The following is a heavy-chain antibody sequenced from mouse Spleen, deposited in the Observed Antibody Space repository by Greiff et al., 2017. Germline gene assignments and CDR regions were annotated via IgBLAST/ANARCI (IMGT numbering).Heavy chain of an antibody. Sequence: VQLQQSGPELVKPGASVKIPCKASGYTFTDYNMDWVKQSHGKSLEWIGDINPNNGGTIYNQKFKGKATLTVDKSSSTAYMQLSSLTSEDSAVYFCARQDYYGSSYWYFDVWGAGTTVTVSS. D-gene: IGHD1-1*01. CDR1: GYTFTDYN. CDR3: ARQDYYGSSYWYFDV. J-gene: IGHJ1*01. CDR2: INPNNGGT. V-gene: IGHV1-18*01.